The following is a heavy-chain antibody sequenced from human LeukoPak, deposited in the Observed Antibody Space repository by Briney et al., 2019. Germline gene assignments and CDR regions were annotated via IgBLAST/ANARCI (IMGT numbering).Heavy chain of an antibody. V-gene: IGHV4-59*01. D-gene: IGHD6-13*01. J-gene: IGHJ6*02. CDR2: VYYRGNT. Sequence: HSETLSLTCIVSGGSISGSYWSWIRQPPGKGLEWIGYVYYRGNTNYNPPLKSRVTISVDMSKNQFSLKLRSVTTADSAVYYCARTGYSSDYYGMDVWGQGTTVTVS. CDR1: GGSISGSY. CDR3: ARTGYSSDYYGMDV.